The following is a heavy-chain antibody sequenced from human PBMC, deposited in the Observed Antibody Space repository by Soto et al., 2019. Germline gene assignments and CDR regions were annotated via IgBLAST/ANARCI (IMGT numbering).Heavy chain of an antibody. J-gene: IGHJ3*02. CDR3: AREKYCSGGSCYANDAFDI. D-gene: IGHD2-15*01. Sequence: SETLSLTCTVSGGSISSYYWSWIRQPPGKGLEWIGYIYYSGSTNYNPSLKSRVTISVDTSKNQFSLKLSSVTAADTAVYYCAREKYCSGGSCYANDAFDIWGQGTMVTVSS. CDR2: IYYSGST. V-gene: IGHV4-59*12. CDR1: GGSISSYY.